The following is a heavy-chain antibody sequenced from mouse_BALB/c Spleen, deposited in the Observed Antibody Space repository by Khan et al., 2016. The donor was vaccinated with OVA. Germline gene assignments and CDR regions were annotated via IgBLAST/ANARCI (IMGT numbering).Heavy chain of an antibody. V-gene: IGHV5-12*02. CDR1: GFTFTDYY. D-gene: IGHD2-3*01. J-gene: IGHJ3*01. CDR3: ASEGDDGGLAY. CDR2: ISNRGTTT. Sequence: EVELVESGGGFMQPGGSLKLSCATSGFTFTDYYMYWVRQTPEKRLEWVAHISNRGTTTYYSDTLRGRFTISRDNAKNTLYLQMSRLKAEDTAIYYCASEGDDGGLAYWGQGTLVTVSA.